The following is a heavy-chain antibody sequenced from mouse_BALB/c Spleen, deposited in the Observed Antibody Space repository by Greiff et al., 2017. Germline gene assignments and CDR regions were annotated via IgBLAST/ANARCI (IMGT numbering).Heavy chain of an antibody. Sequence: VQLQQSGPELVKPGASVKISCKASGYSFTSYYIHWVKQRPGQGLEWIGWIFPGSGNTKYNEKLKGKATLTADTSSSTAYLQLSSLTSEDSAVYFFARGGVYYDYDVDYWGQGTTLTVSS. CDR3: ARGGVYYDYDVDY. V-gene: IGHV1-66*01. CDR1: GYSFTSYY. D-gene: IGHD2-4*01. CDR2: IFPGSGNT. J-gene: IGHJ2*01.